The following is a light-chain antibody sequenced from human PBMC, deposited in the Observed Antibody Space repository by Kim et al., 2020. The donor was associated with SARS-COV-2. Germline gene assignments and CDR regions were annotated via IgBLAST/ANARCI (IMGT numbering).Light chain of an antibody. V-gene: IGLV3-1*01. J-gene: IGLJ2*01. Sequence: SYELTQPPSVSVSPGQTASITCSGDKLGDKYACWYQQKPGQSPVLVIYQDSKGPSGIHERFSGSNSGNTATLTISGTQAMDEADYYCQAWDSSTAVFGGG. CDR3: QAWDSSTAV. CDR2: QDS. CDR1: KLGDKY.